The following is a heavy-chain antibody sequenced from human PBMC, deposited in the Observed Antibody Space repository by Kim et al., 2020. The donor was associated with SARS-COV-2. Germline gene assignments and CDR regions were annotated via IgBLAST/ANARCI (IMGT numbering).Heavy chain of an antibody. CDR1: GDTFSSYA. D-gene: IGHD3-10*01. CDR2: IIPILGIA. CDR3: AMGLAFGEFNPIGLDY. V-gene: IGHV1-69*04. Sequence: SVKVSCKASGDTFSSYAISWVRQAPGQGLEWMGRIIPILGIANYAQKFQGRVTITADKSTSTAYMELSSLRTEDTAVYYCAMGLAFGEFNPIGLDYWGQ. J-gene: IGHJ4*02.